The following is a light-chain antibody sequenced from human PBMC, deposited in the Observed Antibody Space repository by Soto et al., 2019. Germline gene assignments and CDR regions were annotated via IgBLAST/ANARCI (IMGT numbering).Light chain of an antibody. J-gene: IGKJ4*01. CDR3: HQSYTPPFT. Sequence: DIQMTQSPSSLSASVGDRVTITCRASQNINTYLNWYQQKPGKAPKLLISAASSLQSGVPSRFSGSGSGTDFTLTINSLQPEDFATYYCHQSYTPPFTFGGGSMMEIK. CDR1: QNINTY. V-gene: IGKV1-39*01. CDR2: AAS.